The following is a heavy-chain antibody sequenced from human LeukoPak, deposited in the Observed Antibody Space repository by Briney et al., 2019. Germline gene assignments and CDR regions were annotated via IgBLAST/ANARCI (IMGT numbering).Heavy chain of an antibody. Sequence: PGGSLRLSCAASGFTFDDYGMSWVRQAPGKGLEWVSAISGSGGSTYYADSVKGRFTISRDNSKNTLYLQMNSLRAEDTAVYYCAKPPITMITSSFWGQGTMVTVSS. CDR3: AKPPITMITSSF. J-gene: IGHJ3*01. CDR2: ISGSGGST. D-gene: IGHD3-22*01. V-gene: IGHV3-23*01. CDR1: GFTFDDYG.